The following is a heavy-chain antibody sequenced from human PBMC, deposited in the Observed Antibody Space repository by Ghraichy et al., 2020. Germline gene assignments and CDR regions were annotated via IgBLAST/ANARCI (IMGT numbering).Heavy chain of an antibody. CDR2: IIPILGIA. D-gene: IGHD1-26*01. CDR3: ARGRSGEAYYYYGMDV. V-gene: IGHV1-69*02. J-gene: IGHJ6*02. CDR1: GGTFSSYT. Sequence: SVNVSCKASGGTFSSYTISWVRQAPGQGLEWMGRIIPILGIANYAQKFQGRVTITADKSTSTAYMELSSLRSEDTAVYYCARGRSGEAYYYYGMDVWGQGTTVTVSS.